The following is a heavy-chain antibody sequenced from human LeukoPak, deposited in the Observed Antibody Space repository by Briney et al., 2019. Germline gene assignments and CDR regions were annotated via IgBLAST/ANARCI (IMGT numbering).Heavy chain of an antibody. CDR1: GYTLTELS. V-gene: IGHV1-24*01. D-gene: IGHD3-3*01. Sequence: GASVKVSCKVSGYTLTELSMHWVRQAPGKGLERMGGFDPEDGETIYAQKFQGRVTMTEDASADTAYMELSSLRSEDTAVYYCATGGPPYYDFWSGYYYYWGQGTLVTVS. CDR3: ATGGPPYYDFWSGYYYY. J-gene: IGHJ4*02. CDR2: FDPEDGET.